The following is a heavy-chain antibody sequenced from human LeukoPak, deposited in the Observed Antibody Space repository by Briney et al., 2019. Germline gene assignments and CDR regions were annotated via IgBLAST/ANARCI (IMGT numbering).Heavy chain of an antibody. CDR1: GFIFDDYG. Sequence: PGGSLRLSCAASGFIFDDYGMSWVRQAPGKGLEWVSGITRNGDSTSYADSVKGRFTISRDNAKNYVYLQMKNLRAEDTALYFCATRGYTGPSDFWGRGTLVTVSS. J-gene: IGHJ4*02. V-gene: IGHV3-20*04. D-gene: IGHD5-18*01. CDR3: ATRGYTGPSDF. CDR2: ITRNGDST.